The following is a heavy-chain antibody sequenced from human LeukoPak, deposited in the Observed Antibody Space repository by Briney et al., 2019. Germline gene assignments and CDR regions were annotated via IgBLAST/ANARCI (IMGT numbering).Heavy chain of an antibody. Sequence: GGSLRLSCAASGFTFSSYAMSWVRQAPGKGLEWVSAISGSGGSTYYADSVKGRFTISRDNSKNTLYLQMNSLRAERTAVYYCAKDRAVWGGLLDYWGQGTLVTVSS. J-gene: IGHJ4*02. CDR3: AKDRAVWGGLLDY. CDR2: ISGSGGST. D-gene: IGHD3-16*01. V-gene: IGHV3-23*01. CDR1: GFTFSSYA.